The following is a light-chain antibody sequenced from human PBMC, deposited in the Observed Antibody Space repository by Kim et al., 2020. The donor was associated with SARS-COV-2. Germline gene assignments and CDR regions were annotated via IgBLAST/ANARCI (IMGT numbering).Light chain of an antibody. CDR2: NAS. CDR1: QSISDY. V-gene: IGKV3-11*01. Sequence: SLSPGERATLSCRASQSISDYLGWYQQRVGQAPRLLIYNASHRATGIPARFSGSGSGTEFTLTISGLEPEDSAIYYCQHRANWPQTFGQGTKLEI. J-gene: IGKJ2*01. CDR3: QHRANWPQT.